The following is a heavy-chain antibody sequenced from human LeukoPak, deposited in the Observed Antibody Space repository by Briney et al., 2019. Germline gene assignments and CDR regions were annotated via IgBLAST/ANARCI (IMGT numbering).Heavy chain of an antibody. J-gene: IGHJ5*02. CDR2: INHSGSA. CDR3: ARGKPWFDP. V-gene: IGHV4-34*01. Sequence: SETLSLTCGVYGGSFSGYYWSWIRQPPGKGLEWIGEINHSGSANYNPSLKSRVTTSVDTSKNHLSLKLSSVTAADTAVYYCARGKPWFDPWGQGTLVTVSS. CDR1: GGSFSGYY.